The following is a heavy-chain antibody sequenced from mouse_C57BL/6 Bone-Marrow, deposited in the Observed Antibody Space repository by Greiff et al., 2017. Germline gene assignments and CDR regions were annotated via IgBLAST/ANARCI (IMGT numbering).Heavy chain of an antibody. CDR1: GYSITSGYY. Sequence: EVPLQQSGPGLVKPSQSLSLTCSVTGYSITSGYYWNWFRQFPGNKLEWMGHISYDGSNNYNPSLKNRNPITRDTSKNQFFLKLNSVTTEDTATYNCAREDYSNYIFFAYWGQRTLVTVSA. J-gene: IGHJ3*01. CDR3: AREDYSNYIFFAY. D-gene: IGHD2-5*01. CDR2: ISYDGSN. V-gene: IGHV3-6*01.